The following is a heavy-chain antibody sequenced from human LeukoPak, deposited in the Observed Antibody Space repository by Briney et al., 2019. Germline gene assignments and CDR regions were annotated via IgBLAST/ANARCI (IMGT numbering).Heavy chain of an antibody. Sequence: GGSLRLSCAASGFTVSSNYMSWVRQAPGKGLEWVSVIYSGGSTYYADSVKGPFTISRDNSKNTLYLQMNSLRAEDTAVYYCARGHSSGSDAFDIWGQGTMVTVSS. D-gene: IGHD6-19*01. CDR3: ARGHSSGSDAFDI. J-gene: IGHJ3*02. V-gene: IGHV3-53*01. CDR2: IYSGGST. CDR1: GFTVSSNY.